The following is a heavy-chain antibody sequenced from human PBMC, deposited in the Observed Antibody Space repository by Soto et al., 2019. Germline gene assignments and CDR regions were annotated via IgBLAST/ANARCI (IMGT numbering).Heavy chain of an antibody. Sequence: GGSISSYYWSWIRQPPGKGLEWIGYTHDSGSTNYNPSLKSRVTMSVDTSKNQFSLKLSSVTAADTAVYYCARHSYCSSICWFDPWGQGTLVTVSS. CDR1: GGSISSYY. V-gene: IGHV4-59*08. J-gene: IGHJ5*02. CDR3: ARHSYCSSICWFDP. D-gene: IGHD2-2*01. CDR2: THDSGST.